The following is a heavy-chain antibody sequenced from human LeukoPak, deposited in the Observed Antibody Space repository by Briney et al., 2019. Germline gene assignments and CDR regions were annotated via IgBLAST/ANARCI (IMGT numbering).Heavy chain of an antibody. D-gene: IGHD3-10*01. CDR3: ARWYGSGSYRPTGDYYYMDV. V-gene: IGHV1-18*01. J-gene: IGHJ6*03. CDR1: GYTFTSYD. Sequence: GASVKVSCKASGYTFTSYDISWVRQAPGQGLEWMGWISAYNGNTNYAQKLQGRVTMTTDTSTSTAYMELRSLRSDDTAVYYCARWYGSGSYRPTGDYYYMDVWGKGTTVTISS. CDR2: ISAYNGNT.